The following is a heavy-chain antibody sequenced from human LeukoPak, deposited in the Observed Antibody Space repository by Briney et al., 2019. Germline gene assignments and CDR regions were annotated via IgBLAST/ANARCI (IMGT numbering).Heavy chain of an antibody. CDR1: GFTFSSYE. J-gene: IGHJ4*02. CDR2: ISSSGSTI. V-gene: IGHV3-48*03. CDR3: AREGGYDPSEY. D-gene: IGHD5-12*01. Sequence: GGSLRLSCAASGFTFSSYEMNWVRQAPGKGLEWVSFISSSGSTIYYADSVKGRFTISRDNAKNTLYLQMNSLRAEDTAVYYCAREGGYDPSEYWGQGTLVTVSS.